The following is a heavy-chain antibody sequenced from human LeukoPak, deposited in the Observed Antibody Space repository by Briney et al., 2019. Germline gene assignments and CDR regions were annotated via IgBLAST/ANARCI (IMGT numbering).Heavy chain of an antibody. CDR1: GGSFSGYY. Sequence: SETLSLTCAVYGGSFSGYYWSWIRQPPGKGLEWIGEINHSGSTDYNPSLKSRVTISVDTYKNQSSLQLSSVPAADTAVYYCASRGYCSGGSCYYFDYWGQGTLVTVSS. V-gene: IGHV4-34*01. J-gene: IGHJ4*02. D-gene: IGHD2-15*01. CDR2: INHSGST. CDR3: ASRGYCSGGSCYYFDY.